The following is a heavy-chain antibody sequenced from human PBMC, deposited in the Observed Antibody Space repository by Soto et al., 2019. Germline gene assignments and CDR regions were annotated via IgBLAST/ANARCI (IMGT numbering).Heavy chain of an antibody. J-gene: IGHJ5*02. Sequence: QVQLVQSGAEVKKPGSSVNVSCKTSGGTFGNSAVTWVRQAPGQGLEWLGGIVPMFGTANYAQKFQGRVTITANESTITAYMELSSLNTADTDVYYCARDGDPQSAFWSGPLGGGRFDPWGQGALVTVSS. CDR2: IVPMFGTA. CDR1: GGTFGNSA. CDR3: ARDGDPQSAFWSGPLGGGRFDP. D-gene: IGHD3-3*01. V-gene: IGHV1-69*12.